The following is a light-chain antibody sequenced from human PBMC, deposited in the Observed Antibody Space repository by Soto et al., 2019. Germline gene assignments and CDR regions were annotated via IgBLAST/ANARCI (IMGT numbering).Light chain of an antibody. CDR2: KAS. V-gene: IGKV1-9*01. Sequence: DIQLTQSPSVLSASVGDTVTITCRASQALSNYLAWYQQKPGKAPDLLIYKASSLESGVPSRFSGSGSGTEFTLTISCLQSDDFATYYCQQYYSYPRTFGQGTKVDIK. J-gene: IGKJ1*01. CDR3: QQYYSYPRT. CDR1: QALSNY.